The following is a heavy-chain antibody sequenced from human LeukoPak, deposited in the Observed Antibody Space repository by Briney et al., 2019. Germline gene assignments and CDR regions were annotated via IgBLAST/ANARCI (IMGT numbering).Heavy chain of an antibody. V-gene: IGHV3-30*18. CDR3: AKDMQVMITFGGVIAPDAFNI. D-gene: IGHD3-16*02. CDR2: ISYDASHK. Sequence: GGSLRLSCAASGLTFSSYGMHWVRQAPGKGLEWVAVISYDASHKYYADSVKGRFTISRDNSKNTLYLQMNSLRTEDTALYYCAKDMQVMITFGGVIAPDAFNIWGQGTMVIVSS. J-gene: IGHJ3*02. CDR1: GLTFSSYG.